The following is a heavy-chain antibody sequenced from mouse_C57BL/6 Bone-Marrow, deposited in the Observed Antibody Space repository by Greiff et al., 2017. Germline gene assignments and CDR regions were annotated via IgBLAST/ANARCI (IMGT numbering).Heavy chain of an antibody. V-gene: IGHV1-55*01. CDR2: IYPGSGST. J-gene: IGHJ2*01. CDR3: ARDYGYDGY. D-gene: IGHD2-2*01. Sequence: VQLQQSGAELVKPGASVKMSCKASGYTFTSYWITWVKQRPGQGLEWIGDIYPGSGSTNYNEKFKGKATLTVDTSSSTAYMQLSSLTSEDSAVYYCARDYGYDGYWGQGTTLTVSS. CDR1: GYTFTSYW.